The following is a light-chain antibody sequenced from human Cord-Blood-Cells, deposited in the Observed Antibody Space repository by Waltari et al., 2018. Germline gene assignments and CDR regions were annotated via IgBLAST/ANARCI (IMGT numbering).Light chain of an antibody. CDR3: AIWYSSTLV. V-gene: IGLV5-39*01. CDR1: SGINVGTYR. Sequence: QPVLTQPTSLSASPGASARFTCTLRSGINVGTYRIYWYQQKPGSLPRYHLRYKSDSDKQQGSGVPRRFSGSKDASTNAGLLLISGLQSEDEADYYCAIWYSSTLVFGGGTKLTVL. J-gene: IGLJ2*01. CDR2: YKSDSDK.